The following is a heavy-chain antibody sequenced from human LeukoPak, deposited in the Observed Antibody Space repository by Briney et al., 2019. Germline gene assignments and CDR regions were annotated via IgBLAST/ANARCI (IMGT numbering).Heavy chain of an antibody. CDR1: GFTLSSYA. Sequence: PGGSLRLSCAASGFTLSSYAMSWVRQAPGKGLEWVSSISGSGGRTYYADSVKGRFIISRDNSKNTLSLQMKSLRAEDTAVYHCAKDQSGDTPYVFDIWGQGTMVTVSS. V-gene: IGHV3-23*01. D-gene: IGHD3-10*01. CDR2: ISGSGGRT. CDR3: AKDQSGDTPYVFDI. J-gene: IGHJ3*02.